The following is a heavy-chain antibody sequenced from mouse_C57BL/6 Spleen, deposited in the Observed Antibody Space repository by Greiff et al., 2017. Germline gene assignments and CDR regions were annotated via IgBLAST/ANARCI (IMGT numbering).Heavy chain of an antibody. D-gene: IGHD1-1*01. V-gene: IGHV1-59*01. Sequence: QVQLQQPGAELVRPGTSVKLSCKASGYTFTSYWMHWVMQRPGQGLEWIGVIDPSDSYTNYNQKFKGKAKLTVDTSSSTAYMQLSSLTSEDAAVYYCARRFTTGAMDYWGQGTSVTVSS. J-gene: IGHJ4*01. CDR2: IDPSDSYT. CDR1: GYTFTSYW. CDR3: ARRFTTGAMDY.